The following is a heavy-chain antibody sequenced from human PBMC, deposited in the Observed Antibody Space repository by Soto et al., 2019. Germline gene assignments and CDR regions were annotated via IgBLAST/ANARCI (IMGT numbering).Heavy chain of an antibody. CDR2: IIPILGIA. CDR3: ASFSPPYSSSWGSNWFDP. J-gene: IGHJ5*02. CDR1: GGTFSSCT. Sequence: ASVKVSCKASGGTFSSCTISWVRQAPGQGLEWMGRIIPILGIANYAQKFQGRVTITADKSTSTAYMELSSLRSEDTAVYYCASFSPPYSSSWGSNWFDPWGQGTLVTVSS. D-gene: IGHD6-13*01. V-gene: IGHV1-69*02.